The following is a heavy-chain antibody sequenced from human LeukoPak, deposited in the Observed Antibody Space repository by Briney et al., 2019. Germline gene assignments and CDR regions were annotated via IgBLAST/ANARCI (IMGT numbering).Heavy chain of an antibody. J-gene: IGHJ2*01. CDR1: GYTFTGYY. V-gene: IGHV1-2*02. CDR3: AREAEKFVGYASSGYYPRNYWYFDL. CDR2: INPNSGGT. Sequence: ASVKVSCRASGYTFTGYYMHWVRQAPGQGLEWMGWINPNSGGTNYAQKFQGRVTMTRDTSISTAYMELSRLRSDDTAVYYCAREAEKFVGYASSGYYPRNYWYFDLWGRGTLVIVSS. D-gene: IGHD3-22*01.